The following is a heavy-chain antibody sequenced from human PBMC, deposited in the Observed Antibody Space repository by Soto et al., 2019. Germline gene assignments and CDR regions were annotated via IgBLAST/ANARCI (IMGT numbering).Heavy chain of an antibody. CDR2: IYYSGST. Sequence: PSETQSLTCTVSGGSISSGGYYWSWIRQHPGKGLEWIGYIYYSGSTYYNPSLKSRVTISVDTSKNQFSLKLSSVTAADTAVYYCARETTMHAFDIWGQGTMVTVSS. CDR1: GGSISSGGYY. J-gene: IGHJ3*02. V-gene: IGHV4-31*03. D-gene: IGHD4-17*01. CDR3: ARETTMHAFDI.